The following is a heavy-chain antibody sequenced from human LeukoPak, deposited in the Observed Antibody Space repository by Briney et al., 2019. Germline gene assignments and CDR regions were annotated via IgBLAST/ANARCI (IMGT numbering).Heavy chain of an antibody. J-gene: IGHJ4*02. Sequence: SETLSLTCTVSGGSISSSSYYWGWIRQPPGKGLEWIGSIYYSGSTYYNPSLKSRVTISVDTSKNQFSLKLSSVTAADTAVYYCARRPGFGVVNLDYWGQGTLVTVSS. CDR1: GGSISSSSYY. V-gene: IGHV4-39*01. D-gene: IGHD3-3*01. CDR2: IYYSGST. CDR3: ARRPGFGVVNLDY.